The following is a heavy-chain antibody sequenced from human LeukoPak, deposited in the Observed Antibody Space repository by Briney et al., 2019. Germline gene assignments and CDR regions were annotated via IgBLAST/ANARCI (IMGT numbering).Heavy chain of an antibody. J-gene: IGHJ4*02. CDR2: TNHSGST. D-gene: IGHD7-27*01. CDR1: GGSFSGYY. Sequence: PSETLSLTCAVYGGSFSGYYWSWIRQPPGKGLEWIGETNHSGSTNYNPSLRSRVTISVDTSKNQFSLKLSSVTAADTAVYYCARENLSPNWGYDYWGQGTLVTVSS. V-gene: IGHV4-34*01. CDR3: ARENLSPNWGYDY.